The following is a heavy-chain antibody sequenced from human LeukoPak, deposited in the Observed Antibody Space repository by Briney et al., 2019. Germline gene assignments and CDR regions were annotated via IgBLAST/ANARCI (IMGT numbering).Heavy chain of an antibody. V-gene: IGHV3-53*01. D-gene: IGHD3-22*01. J-gene: IGHJ4*02. CDR3: SRCYYYCNCFYYYFYY. Sequence: GGSLRLSCAASGFSVSNYYMSWVRQAPGKGLEWVSVIYSGGNTYYTDSVKGRFTISRDNPKNTVFLQMGSLRGEDTAVYYWSRCYYYCNCFYYYFYYWGQGTLVTVSS. CDR1: GFSVSNYY. CDR2: IYSGGNT.